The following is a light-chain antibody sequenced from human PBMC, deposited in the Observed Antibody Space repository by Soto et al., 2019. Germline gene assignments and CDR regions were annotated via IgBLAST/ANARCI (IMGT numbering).Light chain of an antibody. CDR1: QDISNY. CDR3: QQYDNLFT. CDR2: DAS. J-gene: IGKJ3*01. V-gene: IGKV1-33*01. Sequence: DIQMTQSPSSLYASVGDRVTITCQARQDISNYLNWYQQKPGKAPKLRIYDASNLETGVPSRFSGSGSGTDFTFTISSLQPEDIATYYCQQYDNLFTFGHGTKVPIK.